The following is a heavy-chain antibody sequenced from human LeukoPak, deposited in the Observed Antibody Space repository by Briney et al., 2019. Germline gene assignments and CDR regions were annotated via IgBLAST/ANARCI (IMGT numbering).Heavy chain of an antibody. D-gene: IGHD4-23*01. CDR2: IYYSGST. CDR3: AREGGVVTPEFSWFDP. V-gene: IGHV4-59*01. CDR1: GGSISSYY. Sequence: PSXTLSLTCTVSGGSISSYYWSWIRQPPGKGLEWIGYIYYSGSTNYNPSLKSRVTISVDTSKNQFSLNLSSVTAADTAVYYCAREGGVVTPEFSWFDPWGQGTLVTVSS. J-gene: IGHJ5*02.